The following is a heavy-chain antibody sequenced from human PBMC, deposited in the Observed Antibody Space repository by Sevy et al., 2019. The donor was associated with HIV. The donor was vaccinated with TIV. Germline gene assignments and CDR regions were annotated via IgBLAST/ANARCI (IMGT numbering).Heavy chain of an antibody. CDR1: GFTFSSYA. CDR3: ARDEDSSSWSAYEAFDI. J-gene: IGHJ3*02. Sequence: GGSLRLSCAASGFTFSSYAMHWVRQAPGKGLEWVAVISYDGSNKYYADSVKGRFTISRDNSKNTLYLQMNSLIAEDTAVYYCARDEDSSSWSAYEAFDIWGQGTMVTVSS. CDR2: ISYDGSNK. D-gene: IGHD6-13*01. V-gene: IGHV3-30-3*01.